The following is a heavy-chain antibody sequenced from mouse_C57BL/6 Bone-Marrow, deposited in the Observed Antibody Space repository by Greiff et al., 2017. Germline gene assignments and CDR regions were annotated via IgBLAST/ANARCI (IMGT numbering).Heavy chain of an antibody. CDR3: ARGGELRLHYYCDD. CDR2: IDPSDSYT. J-gene: IGHJ2*01. CDR1: GYTFTSYW. D-gene: IGHD3-2*02. Sequence: VQLQQPGAELVMPGASVKLSCKASGYTFTSYWMHWVKQRPGQGLEWIGEIDPSDSYTNYNQKFKGKSTLTVDKSSSTAYMQLSSLTSEDSAVYYCARGGELRLHYYCDDWGQGTTLTVSS. V-gene: IGHV1-69*01.